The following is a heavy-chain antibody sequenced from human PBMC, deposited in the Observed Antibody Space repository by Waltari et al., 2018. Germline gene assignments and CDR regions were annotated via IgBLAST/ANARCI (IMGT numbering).Heavy chain of an antibody. J-gene: IGHJ4*02. V-gene: IGHV3-15*01. Sequence: EVQLVESGGGLVEPGGSLRISCAASGVTFNKAWMGWVRQSPGKGLEWVGRIKSKIDGGTIDYAAPVKDRFTISRDDSRNTVYLQMNSLKTEDTAMYYCITVNTRVCWGQGTLVTVSP. D-gene: IGHD2-15*01. CDR2: IKSKIDGGTI. CDR3: ITVNTRVC. CDR1: GVTFNKAW.